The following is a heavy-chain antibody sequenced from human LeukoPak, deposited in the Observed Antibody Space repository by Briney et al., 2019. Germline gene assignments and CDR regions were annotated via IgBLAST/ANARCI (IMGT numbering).Heavy chain of an antibody. D-gene: IGHD2-21*02. CDR3: ARMRKEHIVVVTAIDYYYYYMDV. CDR2: ISGSGGST. V-gene: IGHV3-23*01. Sequence: GGSLRLSCAASGFTFSSYAMSWVRQAPGKGLEWVSAISGSGGSTYYADSVKGRFTISRDNSKNTLYLQMNSLRAEDTAVYYCARMRKEHIVVVTAIDYYYYYMDVWGKGTTVTVSS. CDR1: GFTFSSYA. J-gene: IGHJ6*03.